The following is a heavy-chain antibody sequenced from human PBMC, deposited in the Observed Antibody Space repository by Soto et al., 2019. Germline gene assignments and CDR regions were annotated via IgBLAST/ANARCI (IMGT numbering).Heavy chain of an antibody. J-gene: IGHJ4*02. D-gene: IGHD3-3*01. V-gene: IGHV3-23*01. CDR1: GFTFSSYA. CDR3: ANARSLRFLELVDY. CDR2: ISGSGGST. Sequence: EVQLLESGGGLVQPGGSLRLSCAASGFTFSSYAMSWVRQAPGKGLEWVSAISGSGGSTYYADSVKGRFTISRDNSKNTLYLQMNSLRAEDTAVYYCANARSLRFLELVDYWGQGTLVTVSS.